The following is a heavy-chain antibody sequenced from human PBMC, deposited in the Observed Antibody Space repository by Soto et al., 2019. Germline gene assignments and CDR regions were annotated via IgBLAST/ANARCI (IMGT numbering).Heavy chain of an antibody. CDR2: IIPIFGTA. V-gene: IGHV1-69*01. CDR3: ARDPFYYDSSGNLAGYFDL. J-gene: IGHJ2*01. CDR1: GGTFSGFA. D-gene: IGHD3-22*01. Sequence: QVQLEQSGAEVKKPGSSVRVSCKASGGTFSGFAISWVRQAPGQGLEWVGGIIPIFGTAKYAQNFQGRVTITADDSTGTASMELTSLTSDDTAVYYCARDPFYYDSSGNLAGYFDLSGRGTLVTVSS.